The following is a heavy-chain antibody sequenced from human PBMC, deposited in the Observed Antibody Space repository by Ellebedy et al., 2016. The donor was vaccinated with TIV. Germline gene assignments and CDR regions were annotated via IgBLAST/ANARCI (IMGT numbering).Heavy chain of an antibody. CDR1: GYTLTELS. V-gene: IGHV1-24*01. Sequence: AASVKVSCKVSGYTLTELSMHWVRQAPGKGLEWMGGFDPEDGETIYAQKFQARVIMTEDTSTDTAYMELSSLRSEDTAVYYCATTYYYDTSGYYERDFDSWGQGTLVTVSS. CDR2: FDPEDGET. CDR3: ATTYYYDTSGYYERDFDS. D-gene: IGHD3-22*01. J-gene: IGHJ4*02.